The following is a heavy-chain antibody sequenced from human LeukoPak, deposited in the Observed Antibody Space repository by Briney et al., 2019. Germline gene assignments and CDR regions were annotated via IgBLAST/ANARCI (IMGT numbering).Heavy chain of an antibody. J-gene: IGHJ4*02. CDR3: ARRGEAMDLFDG. V-gene: IGHV5-51*01. Sequence: GQSLNISCPDPGYSSPTYWIVWVGPMPPKGLKWMGIVFPGYSDTRYSPSVQGQVTISADKSTTTAYLQWSSLKASDTAIYYCARRGEAMDLFDGWGEGTLVTVYS. CDR1: GYSSPTYW. D-gene: IGHD5-18*01. CDR2: VFPGYSDT.